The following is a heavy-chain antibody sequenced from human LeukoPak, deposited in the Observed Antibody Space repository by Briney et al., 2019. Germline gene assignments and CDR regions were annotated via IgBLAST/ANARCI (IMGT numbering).Heavy chain of an antibody. D-gene: IGHD6-13*01. CDR2: ISWNSGRI. CDR3: VKEIAAAGTGGVDY. CDR1: GFTFDDYA. J-gene: IGHJ4*02. V-gene: IGHV3-9*01. Sequence: PGRSLRLSCAASGFTFDDYAMHWVRQPPGKGLEWVSGISWNSGRIGYADSVKGRFTISRDNAKNSLYLQMDSLRVEDTALYYCVKEIAAAGTGGVDYWGQETLVTVSS.